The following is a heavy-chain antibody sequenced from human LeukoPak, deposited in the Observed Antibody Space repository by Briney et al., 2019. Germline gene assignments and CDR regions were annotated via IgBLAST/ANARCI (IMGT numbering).Heavy chain of an antibody. V-gene: IGHV1-69*04. J-gene: IGHJ5*02. CDR2: IIPILGIA. D-gene: IGHD6-13*01. Sequence: GASVKVSCKASGGTFSSYTISWVRQAPGQGLEWKGRIIPILGIANYAQKFQGRVTITADKSTSTAYMELSSLRSEDTAVYYCARDWAYSSSWFDPWGQGTLVTVSS. CDR3: ARDWAYSSSWFDP. CDR1: GGTFSSYT.